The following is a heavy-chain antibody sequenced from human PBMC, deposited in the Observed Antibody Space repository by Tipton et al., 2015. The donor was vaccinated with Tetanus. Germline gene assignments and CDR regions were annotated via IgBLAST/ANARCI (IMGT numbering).Heavy chain of an antibody. V-gene: IGHV4-59*01. CDR3: ARGAYSYDSSGYYYLLDP. CDR2: TFHSGST. Sequence: TLSLTCTVSGGSMSNNYWSWIRQPPGKGLEWIAYTFHSGSTNYSPSLKSRVAISMDTSENQFSLKLSSVTAADTAVYYCARGAYSYDSSGYYYLLDPWGQGTLVTVSS. D-gene: IGHD3-22*01. J-gene: IGHJ5*02. CDR1: GGSMSNNY.